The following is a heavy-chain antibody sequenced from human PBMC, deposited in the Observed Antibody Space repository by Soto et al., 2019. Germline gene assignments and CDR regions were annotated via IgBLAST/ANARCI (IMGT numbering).Heavy chain of an antibody. Sequence: GGSLRLSCAASGFTFSIFAMSWIRQSPGKGLEWVSAISGSGRSTYYSDSVKGRFTISRDNSKNTLYLQMNSLRAEDTAVYYCAKDIEQWLVSGFDPWGQGTLVTVSS. CDR1: GFTFSIFA. J-gene: IGHJ5*02. D-gene: IGHD6-19*01. V-gene: IGHV3-23*01. CDR3: AKDIEQWLVSGFDP. CDR2: ISGSGRST.